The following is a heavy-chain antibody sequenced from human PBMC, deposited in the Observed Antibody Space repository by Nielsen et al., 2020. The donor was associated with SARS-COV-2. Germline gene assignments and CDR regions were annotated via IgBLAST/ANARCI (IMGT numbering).Heavy chain of an antibody. V-gene: IGHV4-30-4*01. CDR2: IYYSGST. CDR1: GGSISSGDYY. Sequence: SETLSLTCTVSGGSISSGDYYWSWIRQPPGKGLEWIGYIYYSGSTYYNPSLKSRVTISVDTSKNQFSLKLSSVTAADTAVYYCARDTANGGGFDYWGQGTLVTVSS. D-gene: IGHD5-18*01. J-gene: IGHJ4*02. CDR3: ARDTANGGGFDY.